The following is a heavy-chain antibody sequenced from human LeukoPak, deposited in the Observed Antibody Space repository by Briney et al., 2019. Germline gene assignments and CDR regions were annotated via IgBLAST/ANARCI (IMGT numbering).Heavy chain of an antibody. CDR2: LTGSGSNT. Sequence: GGPLRLSCAASGLTFSSYSMSWVRQAPGKGLEWVSGLTGSGSNTYYADSVKGRFTISRDNSKNTLSLQMNSLRAEDAAVYYCVKFRGIQHYNYHMDVWGKGTTVTVSS. V-gene: IGHV3-23*01. CDR3: VKFRGIQHYNYHMDV. CDR1: GLTFSSYS. D-gene: IGHD3-10*01. J-gene: IGHJ6*03.